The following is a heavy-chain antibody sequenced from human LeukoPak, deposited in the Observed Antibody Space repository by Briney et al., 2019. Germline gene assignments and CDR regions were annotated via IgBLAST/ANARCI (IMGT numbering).Heavy chain of an antibody. CDR3: ARCYGGNSKGVTFDY. CDR1: GFTFSSYE. D-gene: IGHD4-23*01. Sequence: PGGSLRLSCAASGFTFSSYEMNWVRQAPGKGLEWIGSIYHSGTTYYNPSLKSRVTISVDTSKNQFSLKLSSVTAADTAVYYCARCYGGNSKGVTFDYWGQGTLVTVSS. CDR2: IYHSGTT. J-gene: IGHJ4*02. V-gene: IGHV4-38-2*01.